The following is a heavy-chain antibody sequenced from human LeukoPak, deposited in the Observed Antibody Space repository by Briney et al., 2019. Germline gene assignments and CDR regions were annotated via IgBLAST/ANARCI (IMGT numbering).Heavy chain of an antibody. Sequence: GGSLRLSCEASGFTFRSYWMHWVRQAPGKGLVWVSRINGDGSSTSYADSVKGRFTISRDNAKNTLYLQMNSLRAEDSAVYYCASAYYHYYFDYWGQGTLSPSLQ. J-gene: IGHJ4*02. D-gene: IGHD3-16*01. CDR3: ASAYYHYYFDY. V-gene: IGHV3-74*01. CDR1: GFTFRSYW. CDR2: INGDGSST.